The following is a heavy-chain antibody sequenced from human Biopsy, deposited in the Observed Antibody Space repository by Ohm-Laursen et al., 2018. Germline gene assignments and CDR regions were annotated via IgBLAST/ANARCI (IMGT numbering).Heavy chain of an antibody. D-gene: IGHD6-13*01. V-gene: IGHV4-34*01. CDR1: GGSFNGYF. CDR3: ARVPLPGIGAAYQGRFLYGTDV. CDR2: ITQSGST. J-gene: IGHJ6*02. Sequence: SDTLSLTWAVYGGSFNGYFWSWIRQPPGKGLEWIGDITQSGSTNYSPSLKSRVTISVDTAKKQFSLSLRSVTAADTAVYYCARVPLPGIGAAYQGRFLYGTDVWGQGTTVSVSS.